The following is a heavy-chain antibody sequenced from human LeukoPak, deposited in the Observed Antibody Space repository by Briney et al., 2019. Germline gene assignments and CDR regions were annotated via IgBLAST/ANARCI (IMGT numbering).Heavy chain of an antibody. CDR1: GFTFSTYA. CDR2: RSDSGDNT. Sequence: GGSLRLSCAASGFTFSTYAMSWVRHAPGKGLEGVSGRSDSGDNTYYPDSVKGRFTLSRDNSKNTLYLQMTSLRVEDTAVYYCAKAAYSDFSGYWKYWGQGTLVTVSS. V-gene: IGHV3-23*01. CDR3: AKAAYSDFSGYWKY. J-gene: IGHJ4*02. D-gene: IGHD3-22*01.